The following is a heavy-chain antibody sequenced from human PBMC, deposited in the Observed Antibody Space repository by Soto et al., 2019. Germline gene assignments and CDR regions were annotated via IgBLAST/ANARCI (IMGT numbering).Heavy chain of an antibody. CDR3: AKDLPHYYGMDV. V-gene: IGHV3-30*18. CDR1: SFTSSSYG. J-gene: IGHJ6*02. CDR2: ISYDGSNK. Sequence: SLRMSCAASSFTSSSYGVHGVLPAPFNGLEWVAVISYDGSNKYYADSVKGRFTISRDNSKNTLYLQMNSLRAEDTAVYYCAKDLPHYYGMDVWGQGTTVTVSS.